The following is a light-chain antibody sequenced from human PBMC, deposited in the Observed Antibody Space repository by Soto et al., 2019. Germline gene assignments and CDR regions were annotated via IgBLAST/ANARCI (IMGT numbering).Light chain of an antibody. J-gene: IGKJ1*01. CDR2: AAS. Sequence: DIQMTQSPSTVSAYVGDSVTITCRASQGISSYLAWYQQKPGKAPKLLIYAASTLQSGVPSRFSGSGSRTEFTPTTGSLKSEDLAVYPCQQSDNWPRTFGKGTKVDIK. CDR3: QQSDNWPRT. CDR1: QGISSY. V-gene: IGKV1-9*01.